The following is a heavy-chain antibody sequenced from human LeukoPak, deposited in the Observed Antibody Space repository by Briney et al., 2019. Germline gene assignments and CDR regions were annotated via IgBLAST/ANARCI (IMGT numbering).Heavy chain of an antibody. V-gene: IGHV3-21*01. J-gene: IGHJ5*02. Sequence: PGGSLRLSCAASRFTFTTFSMNWVRQAPGKGLEWVSSISGTSDYIHYADSVKGRFTISRDNAKDTLYLQMNSLRAEDTAVYYCARDKTGTVNGWFDPWGQGTLVIVSS. CDR2: ISGTSDYI. D-gene: IGHD1-7*01. CDR3: ARDKTGTVNGWFDP. CDR1: RFTFTTFS.